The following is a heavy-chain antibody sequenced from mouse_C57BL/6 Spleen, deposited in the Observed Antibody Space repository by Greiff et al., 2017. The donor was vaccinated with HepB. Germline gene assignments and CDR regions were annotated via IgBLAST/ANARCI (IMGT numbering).Heavy chain of an antibody. CDR3: TRERYYPFDY. Sequence: VQLQQSGAELVRPGASVTLSCKASGYTFTDYEMHWVKQTPVHGLEWIGAIDPETGGTAYNQKFKGKAILTADKSSSTAYMELRSLTSEDSAVYYCTRERYYPFDYWGQGTTLTVSS. J-gene: IGHJ2*01. D-gene: IGHD1-1*01. CDR1: GYTFTDYE. V-gene: IGHV1-15*01. CDR2: IDPETGGT.